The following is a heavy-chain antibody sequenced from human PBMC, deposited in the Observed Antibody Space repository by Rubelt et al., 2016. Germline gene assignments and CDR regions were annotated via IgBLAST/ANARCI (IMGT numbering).Heavy chain of an antibody. CDR1: GFTFSSYA. Sequence: EVQLLESGGGLVQPGGSLRLSCAASGFTFSSYAMSWVRQAPGKGLEWVSAISDSGGSTYYSGGSTYYADSVKGRFTISRDNSQNTLYLQMSSLRAEDTAVYYCVRSVDNGGNSGDYWGQGTLVTVSS. CDR2: ISDSGGSTYYSGGST. D-gene: IGHD4-23*01. CDR3: VRSVDNGGNSGDY. J-gene: IGHJ4*02. V-gene: IGHV3-23*01.